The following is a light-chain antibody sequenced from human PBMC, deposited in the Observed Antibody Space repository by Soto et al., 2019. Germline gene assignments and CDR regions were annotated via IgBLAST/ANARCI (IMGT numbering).Light chain of an antibody. CDR3: QQYNDRPPIT. Sequence: EIVMTQSPVTLSASPGESATLSCRASQSVDNNVAWYQQKPGQAPRLLIVGSFARATGIPARFSGSGSGSEFTLTISDLQSEDFAVYYCQQYNDRPPITFGQGTRLEIK. V-gene: IGKV3-15*01. CDR2: GSF. CDR1: QSVDNN. J-gene: IGKJ5*01.